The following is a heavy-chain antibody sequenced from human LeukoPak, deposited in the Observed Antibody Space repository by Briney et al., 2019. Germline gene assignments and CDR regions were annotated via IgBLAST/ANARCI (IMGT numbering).Heavy chain of an antibody. CDR1: GFTSTNYG. CDR3: AKPLGGFGTHDAFDI. V-gene: IGHV3-30*18. Sequence: GGSLRLSCAASGFTSTNYGMHWVRQAPGKGLEWVTLISYDGSNKYYVDSVKGRFTISRDNSKNTLYLQMNSLRAEDTAVYYCAKPLGGFGTHDAFDIWGQGTMVTVSS. J-gene: IGHJ3*02. CDR2: ISYDGSNK. D-gene: IGHD3-10*01.